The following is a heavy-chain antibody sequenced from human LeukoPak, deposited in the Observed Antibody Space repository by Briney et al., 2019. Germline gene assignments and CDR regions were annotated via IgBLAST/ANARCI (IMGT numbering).Heavy chain of an antibody. CDR1: GGTFSSYA. V-gene: IGHV1-69*04. D-gene: IGHD4-11*01. CDR3: ARENSNYEYYYGMDV. Sequence: ASVKVSCKASGGTFSSYAISWVRQAPGQGPEWMGRIIPIFGIANYAQKFQGRVTITADKSTSTAYMELSSLRSEDTAVYYCARENSNYEYYYGMDVWGQGTTVTVSS. CDR2: IIPIFGIA. J-gene: IGHJ6*02.